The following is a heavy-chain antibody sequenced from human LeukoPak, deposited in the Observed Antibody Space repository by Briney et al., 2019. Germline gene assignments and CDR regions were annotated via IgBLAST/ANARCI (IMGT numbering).Heavy chain of an antibody. CDR1: GFTFSSYG. Sequence: HPGGSLRLSCAASGFTFSSYGMHWVRQAPGKGLEWVAFIRYDGSNKYYADSVKGRFTISRDNSKNTLYLQMNSLRTEDTAVYYCARGDYYDFWSGYYSPYYYYYSYMDVWGKGTTVTVSS. CDR3: ARGDYYDFWSGYYSPYYYYYSYMDV. J-gene: IGHJ6*03. V-gene: IGHV3-30*02. CDR2: IRYDGSNK. D-gene: IGHD3-3*01.